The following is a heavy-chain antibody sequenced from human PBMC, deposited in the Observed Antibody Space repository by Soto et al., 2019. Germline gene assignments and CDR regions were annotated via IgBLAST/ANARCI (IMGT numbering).Heavy chain of an antibody. V-gene: IGHV1-18*04. Sequence: QVRLVQSGGEVKKPGDSVNISCKATGYTFISYSITWVRQAPGQGLERMGWISTYNGNTKYAQSLEGRVTLTRDTSTNTAFMEIRGLRADDTAIYYCAREGAHSTGWYDYFDPWGQGTLVAVSS. J-gene: IGHJ4*02. CDR2: ISTYNGNT. D-gene: IGHD6-13*01. CDR3: AREGAHSTGWYDYFDP. CDR1: GYTFISYS.